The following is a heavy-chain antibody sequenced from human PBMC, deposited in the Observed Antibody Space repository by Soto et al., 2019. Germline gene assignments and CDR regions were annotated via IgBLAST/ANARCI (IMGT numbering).Heavy chain of an antibody. V-gene: IGHV1-46*01. CDR1: GYTFRKKH. J-gene: IGHJ5*02. CDR2: IKTKDGST. D-gene: IGHD6-19*01. CDR3: GRDGGVWSIDQ. Sequence: ASVKVSCKASGYTFRKKHMHWVRQAPGQGLEWMGIIKTKDGSTTYTEKFQGRVTMTRDTSTSTVYMELSSLTSDDTAVYYCGRDGGVWSIDQWGQGTLVTVSS.